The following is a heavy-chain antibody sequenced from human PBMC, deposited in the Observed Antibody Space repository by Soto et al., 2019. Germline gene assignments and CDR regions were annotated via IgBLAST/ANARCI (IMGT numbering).Heavy chain of an antibody. Sequence: QVQLVESGGGVVQPGRSLRLSCAASGFTFSSYGMHWVRQAPGKGLEWVAVIWYDGSNKYYADSVKGRFTISRDNSKNTLYLQMNSLRAEDTAVYYCARDPPSSGWYDVLSGLDYWGQGTLVTVSS. V-gene: IGHV3-33*01. CDR3: ARDPPSSGWYDVLSGLDY. CDR1: GFTFSSYG. CDR2: IWYDGSNK. D-gene: IGHD6-19*01. J-gene: IGHJ4*02.